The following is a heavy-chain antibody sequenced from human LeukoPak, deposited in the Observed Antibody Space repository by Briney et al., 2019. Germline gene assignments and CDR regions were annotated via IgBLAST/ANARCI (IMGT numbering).Heavy chain of an antibody. Sequence: GASVKVSCKASGYTFINSFIVWVRQAPGQGLEWMGWIGTYDGKTNYAPKFQGRVTMTRDTSSSTAYMDLGSLISDDTAVYYCARESGVTTYYFDYWGQGTLVTVSS. CDR2: IGTYDGKT. CDR3: ARESGVTTYYFDY. D-gene: IGHD3-10*01. CDR1: GYTFINSF. J-gene: IGHJ4*02. V-gene: IGHV1-18*01.